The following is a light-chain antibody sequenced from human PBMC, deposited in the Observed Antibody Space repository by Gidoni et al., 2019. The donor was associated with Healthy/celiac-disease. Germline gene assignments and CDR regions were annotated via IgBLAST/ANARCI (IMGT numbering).Light chain of an antibody. CDR2: DAS. J-gene: IGKJ5*01. CDR1: QSVSSY. CDR3: QQRSNWPAT. V-gene: IGKV3-11*01. Sequence: DIVLTQSPATLSLSPGERATLSCRASQSVSSYLAWYQQKPGQAPRLLIYDASNRATGIPARFSGSGSGTDFTLTIGSLEPEDFAVYYCQQRSNWPATFGQGTRLEIK.